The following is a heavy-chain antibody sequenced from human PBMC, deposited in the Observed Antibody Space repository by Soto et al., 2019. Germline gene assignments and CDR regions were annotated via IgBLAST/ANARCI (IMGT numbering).Heavy chain of an antibody. CDR1: GGSISSSSYY. D-gene: IGHD5-12*01. J-gene: IGHJ4*02. Sequence: PSETLSLTCTVSGGSISSSSYYWGWIRQPPGKGLEGIGSIYYSGSTYYNPSLKSRVTISVDTSKNQFSLKLSSVTAADTAVYYCARHSDSGYEVVAATDFDYWGQGTLVTVSS. CDR2: IYYSGST. CDR3: ARHSDSGYEVVAATDFDY. V-gene: IGHV4-39*01.